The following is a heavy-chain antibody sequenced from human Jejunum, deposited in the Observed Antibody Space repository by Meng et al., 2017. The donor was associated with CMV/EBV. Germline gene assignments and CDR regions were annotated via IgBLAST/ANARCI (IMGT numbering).Heavy chain of an antibody. CDR1: GFTFSSSW. D-gene: IGHD3-10*01. CDR3: VKGGHLGDY. V-gene: IGHV3-74*03. Sequence: SCAASGFTFSSSWMHWVRQAPGKGLVWVSHINSDGSVTKYADSVKGRFTISRDNAKNTLYLQMNTLRAEDTAVYYCVKGGHLGDYWGQGTLVTVSS. CDR2: INSDGSVT. J-gene: IGHJ4*02.